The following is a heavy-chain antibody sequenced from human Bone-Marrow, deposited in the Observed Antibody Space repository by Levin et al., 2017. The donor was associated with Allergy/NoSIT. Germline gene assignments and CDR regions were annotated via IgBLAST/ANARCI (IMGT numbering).Heavy chain of an antibody. CDR1: GGTFSRYG. Sequence: KISCKASGGTFSRYGISWVRQAPGQGLEWMGRIIPVSGITSHAQKFQGRVTITADKSTSTAYMELINLRSEDTALYYCARFNPIGGAMWPNVVGGWGLGTLVTISS. CDR3: ARFNPIGGAMWPNVVGG. D-gene: IGHD1-26*01. V-gene: IGHV1-69*04. J-gene: IGHJ4*02. CDR2: IIPVSGIT.